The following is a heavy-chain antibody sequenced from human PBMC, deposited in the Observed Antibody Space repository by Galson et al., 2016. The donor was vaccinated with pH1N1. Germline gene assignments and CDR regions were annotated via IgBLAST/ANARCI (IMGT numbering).Heavy chain of an antibody. V-gene: IGHV3-7*03. CDR1: GFTFSRYW. Sequence: SLRLSCAASGFTFSRYWMSWVRQAPGKGLEWVANIKQDGSEKNYVDSVKGRFTVSRDNAKNSLYLQMNGLRGGDTAVYYCARDRGFLSVTTSAFHMWGQGTMVTVSS. D-gene: IGHD4-17*01. J-gene: IGHJ3*02. CDR3: ARDRGFLSVTTSAFHM. CDR2: IKQDGSEK.